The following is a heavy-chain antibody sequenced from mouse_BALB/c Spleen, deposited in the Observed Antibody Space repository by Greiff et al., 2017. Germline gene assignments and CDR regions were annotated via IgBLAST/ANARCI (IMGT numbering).Heavy chain of an antibody. CDR2: INPSNGRT. D-gene: IGHD1-1*01. V-gene: IGHV1S81*02. Sequence: VQLQQPGAELVKPGASVKLSCKASGYTFTSYWMHWVKQRPGQGLEWIGEINPSNGRTNYNEKFKSKATLTVDKSSSTAYMQLSSLTSEDSAVYYCARSDYGSSYYFDYWGQGTTLTVSS. CDR1: GYTFTSYW. CDR3: ARSDYGSSYYFDY. J-gene: IGHJ2*01.